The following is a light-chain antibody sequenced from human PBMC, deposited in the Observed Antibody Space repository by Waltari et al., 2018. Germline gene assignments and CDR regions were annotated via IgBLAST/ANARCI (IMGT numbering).Light chain of an antibody. Sequence: EIVITQSPATLPVSPGERATLSCRASQSVGTSLAWYQQRPGQAPRFLIYGASTRGTGIPARFSGSGSGTDFTLSISSLQSEDSAVYYCQQYNNWPYTFGQGTKLEIK. CDR3: QQYNNWPYT. J-gene: IGKJ2*01. CDR2: GAS. V-gene: IGKV3-15*01. CDR1: QSVGTS.